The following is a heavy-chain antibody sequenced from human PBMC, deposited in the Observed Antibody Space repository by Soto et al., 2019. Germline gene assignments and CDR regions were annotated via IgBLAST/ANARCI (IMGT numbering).Heavy chain of an antibody. V-gene: IGHV1-18*04. D-gene: IGHD2-2*01. CDR2: ISAYNGNT. CDR1: GYSFTSYG. J-gene: IGHJ6*02. CDR3: ARVRCSSTSCYFGEDYYNYGLDF. Sequence: ASVKVSCKASGYSFTSYGISWVRQAPGQGLEWMGWISAYNGNTNYERKLQGRVTMTTDTSTSTAYMELRSLRSDDTAVYYCARVRCSSTSCYFGEDYYNYGLDFWGQGTTVTVSS.